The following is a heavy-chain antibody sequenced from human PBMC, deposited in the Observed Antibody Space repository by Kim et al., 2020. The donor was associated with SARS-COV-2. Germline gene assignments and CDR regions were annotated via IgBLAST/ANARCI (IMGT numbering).Heavy chain of an antibody. V-gene: IGHV4-59*08. CDR2: IYYSGST. J-gene: IGHJ3*02. CDR1: GGSISSYY. Sequence: SETLSLTCTVSGGSISSYYWSWIRQPPGKGLEWIGYIYYSGSTNYNPSLKSRVTISVDTSKNQFSLKLSSVTAADTAVYYCARRSQEDYGLDAFDIWGQGTMVTVSS. D-gene: IGHD4-17*01. CDR3: ARRSQEDYGLDAFDI.